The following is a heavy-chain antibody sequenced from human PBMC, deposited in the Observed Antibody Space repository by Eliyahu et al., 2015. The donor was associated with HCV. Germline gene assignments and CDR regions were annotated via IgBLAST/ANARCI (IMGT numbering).Heavy chain of an antibody. V-gene: IGHV3-23*01. Sequence: EVQLLESGGRLVQPGGXLRLSXXVSXFXFSTYARTWVRQAPGKGLEWVSSVXASGGITYYADSVKGRFTISRXNSKXTXYLQMGSLRAEDTAVYYCAGNDYGDLSYFDYWGQGTLVTVSS. CDR2: VXASGGIT. D-gene: IGHD4-17*01. CDR3: AGNDYGDLSYFDY. J-gene: IGHJ4*02. CDR1: XFXFSTYA.